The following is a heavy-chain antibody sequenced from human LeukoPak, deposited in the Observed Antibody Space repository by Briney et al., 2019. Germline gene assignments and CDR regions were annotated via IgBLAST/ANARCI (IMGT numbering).Heavy chain of an antibody. Sequence: GGSLRLSCVASGFSVSSSYMSWVRQAPGKGLEWVGRIKSKTDGGAADHAAPVKGRFTVSRDDSKTTLYLQMNSLKTEDTAVYYCTIDGGPTRSSTWYGYFDSWGQGTLVTVSS. J-gene: IGHJ4*02. CDR2: IKSKTDGGAA. CDR1: GFSVSSSY. V-gene: IGHV3-15*01. D-gene: IGHD6-13*01. CDR3: TIDGGPTRSSTWYGYFDS.